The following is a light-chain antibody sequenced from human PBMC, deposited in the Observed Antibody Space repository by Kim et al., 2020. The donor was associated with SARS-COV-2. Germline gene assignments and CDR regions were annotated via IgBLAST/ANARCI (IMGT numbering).Light chain of an antibody. CDR3: QSADSSVTSWV. J-gene: IGLJ3*02. CDR1: ALPKQY. Sequence: PGQTARITCSGDALPKQYAYWYHQKPGQAPVLVIYKDSERPSGIPERFSGSSSGTTVTLTISGVQAEDEADYYCQSADSSVTSWVFGGGTQLTVL. CDR2: KDS. V-gene: IGLV3-25*03.